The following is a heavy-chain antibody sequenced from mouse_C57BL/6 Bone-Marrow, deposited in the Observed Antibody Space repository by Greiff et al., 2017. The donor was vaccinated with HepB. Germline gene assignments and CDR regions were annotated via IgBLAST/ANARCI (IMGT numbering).Heavy chain of an antibody. V-gene: IGHV1-53*01. CDR3: ARMRGYLGLFDY. Sequence: QVQLKQPGTELVKPGASVKLSCKASGYTFTSYWMHWVKQRPGQGLEWIGNINPSNGGTNYNEKFKSKATLTVDKSSSTAYMQLSSLTSEDSAVYYCARMRGYLGLFDYWGQGTTLTVSS. CDR1: GYTFTSYW. D-gene: IGHD3-1*01. CDR2: INPSNGGT. J-gene: IGHJ2*01.